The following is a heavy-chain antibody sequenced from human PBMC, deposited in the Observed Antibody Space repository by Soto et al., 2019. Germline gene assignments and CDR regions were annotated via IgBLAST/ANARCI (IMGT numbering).Heavy chain of an antibody. J-gene: IGHJ4*02. CDR3: ATADVDY. CDR1: GFAFGNYW. V-gene: IGHV3-74*01. Sequence: GGSLRLSCAASGFAFGNYWMHWVRQPPGKGPEWVSRMTSDGRTTQYADSVKGRFTVSRDNAKNTLYLQMNSLRAEDTAVYYCATADVDYWGPGTLVTVSS. CDR2: MTSDGRTT.